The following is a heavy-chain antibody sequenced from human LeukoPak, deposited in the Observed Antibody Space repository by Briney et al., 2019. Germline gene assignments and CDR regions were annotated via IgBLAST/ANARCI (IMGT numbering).Heavy chain of an antibody. V-gene: IGHV1-2*06. J-gene: IGHJ1*01. CDR1: GYTFSGYY. CDR3: ARVHITTY. D-gene: IGHD3-22*01. CDR2: INPHSGGT. Sequence: ASVKVSCKASGYTFSGYYIHWVRQAPGQGLEWMGRINPHSGGTNYAQKFQGRVTMTRDTSISTAYMELSRLRYDDTAVYYCARVHITTYWGQGTLVTVSS.